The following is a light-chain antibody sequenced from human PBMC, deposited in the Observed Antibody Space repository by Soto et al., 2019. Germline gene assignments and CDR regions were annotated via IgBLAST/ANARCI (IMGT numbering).Light chain of an antibody. Sequence: EIVMTQSPATLSVSPGERATLSCRASQSVSSNLAWYQQKPGQAPRLLIYGASTRATGIPARFSGSGSGTEFTLTISSLQSEDFAVYYCQQDNNWPPSYTFGQGTKLAIK. CDR2: GAS. CDR3: QQDNNWPPSYT. CDR1: QSVSSN. J-gene: IGKJ2*01. V-gene: IGKV3-15*01.